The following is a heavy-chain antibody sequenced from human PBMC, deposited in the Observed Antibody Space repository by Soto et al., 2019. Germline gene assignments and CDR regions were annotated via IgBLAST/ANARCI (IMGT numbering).Heavy chain of an antibody. D-gene: IGHD3-10*01. CDR2: ISYDGTNK. Sequence: QVQLVESGGGVVQPGRSLRLSCAASGFTFSNYGMHWVRQAPGKGLEWVAVISYDGTNKHYADSVKGRLTISRDNSKNTMYVKMNSLKTEDAAVYYCAKEEYFGSTYYYYYGMDVWGQGTTVTVSS. V-gene: IGHV3-30*18. J-gene: IGHJ6*02. CDR1: GFTFSNYG. CDR3: AKEEYFGSTYYYYYGMDV.